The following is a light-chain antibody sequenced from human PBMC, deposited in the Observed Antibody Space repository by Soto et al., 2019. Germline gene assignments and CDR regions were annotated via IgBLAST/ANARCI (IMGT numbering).Light chain of an antibody. J-gene: IGKJ2*01. CDR2: GAS. Sequence: EIVLTQSPGTLSLSPGERATLSCRASQSVSGSFLAWYQQKPGQAPRLLIYGASSRATGIPDRFSGSGSGNASIPPLSRLVPDDFVVYYCHKYGSSPHPFGRGPKLEI. CDR3: HKYGSSPHP. V-gene: IGKV3-20*01. CDR1: QSVSGSF.